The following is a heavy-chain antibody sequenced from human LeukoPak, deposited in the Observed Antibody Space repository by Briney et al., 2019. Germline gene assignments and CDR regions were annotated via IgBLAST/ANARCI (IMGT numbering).Heavy chain of an antibody. Sequence: PSETLSLTCAVYGGSFSGYYWSWIRQPPGKGLEWIGEINHSGSTNYNPSLKSRVTISVDTSKNQFSLKLSSVTAADTAVYYCARQYENPPGRYFDYWGQGTLVTVSS. D-gene: IGHD1-26*01. J-gene: IGHJ4*02. CDR1: GGSFSGYY. CDR3: ARQYENPPGRYFDY. CDR2: INHSGST. V-gene: IGHV4-34*01.